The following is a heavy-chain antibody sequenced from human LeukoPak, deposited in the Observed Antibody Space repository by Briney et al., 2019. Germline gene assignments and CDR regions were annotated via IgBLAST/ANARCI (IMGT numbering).Heavy chain of an antibody. CDR3: ATVGVGGANY. J-gene: IGHJ4*02. D-gene: IGHD3-16*01. Sequence: PSETLSLTCAVSGASISSSNWWSWVRQPPGKGLEWIGEIYHSGSTNYNSSLKSRVTISVDKSKNQFSLKLSSVTAADTALYYCATVGVGGANYWGQGTLVTVSS. CDR1: GASISSSNW. V-gene: IGHV4-4*02. CDR2: IYHSGST.